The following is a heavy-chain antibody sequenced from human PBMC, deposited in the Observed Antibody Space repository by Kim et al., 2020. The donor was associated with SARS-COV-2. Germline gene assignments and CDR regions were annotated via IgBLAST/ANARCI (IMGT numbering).Heavy chain of an antibody. V-gene: IGHV3-21*01. CDR1: GFTFSSYS. CDR2: ISSSSSYI. J-gene: IGHJ6*02. D-gene: IGHD4-17*01. Sequence: GGSLRLSCAASGFTFSSYSMNWVRQAPGKGLEWVSSISSSSSYIYYADSVKGRFTISRDNAKNSLYLQMNSLRAEDTAVYYCARDLGDYGGNPLHYYYYGMYVWGQGTTVTVSS. CDR3: ARDLGDYGGNPLHYYYYGMYV.